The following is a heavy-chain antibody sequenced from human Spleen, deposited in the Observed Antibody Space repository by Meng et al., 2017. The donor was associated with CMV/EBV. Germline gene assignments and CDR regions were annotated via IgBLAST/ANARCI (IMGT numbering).Heavy chain of an antibody. D-gene: IGHD3/OR15-3a*01. CDR2: MYHSGNT. J-gene: IGHJ4*02. V-gene: IGHV4-61*08. CDR1: GDSVSSGDYY. Sequence: SETLSLTCAVSGDSVSSGDYYWSWIRQPPGKGLEWIGHMYHSGNTYYNPSLKSRVAISLATSKNQFSLILTSVTAADTAIYYCARIPYRTGPYYFDFWSRGTLVTVSS. CDR3: ARIPYRTGPYYFDF.